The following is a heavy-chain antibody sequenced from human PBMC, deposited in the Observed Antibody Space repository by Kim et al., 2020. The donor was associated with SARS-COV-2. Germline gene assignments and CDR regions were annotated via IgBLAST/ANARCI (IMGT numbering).Heavy chain of an antibody. Sequence: GGSLILSCAASGFTFSSYAMSWVRQAPGKGLEWVSGISGSGGSTYQADSVKGRFTISRDNSKNTLYLQMNSLRAEDTAVYYCAKDQGITIFGVVMVYGMDVWGQGTTVTVSS. CDR2: ISGSGGST. V-gene: IGHV3-23*01. D-gene: IGHD3-3*01. CDR3: AKDQGITIFGVVMVYGMDV. CDR1: GFTFSSYA. J-gene: IGHJ6*02.